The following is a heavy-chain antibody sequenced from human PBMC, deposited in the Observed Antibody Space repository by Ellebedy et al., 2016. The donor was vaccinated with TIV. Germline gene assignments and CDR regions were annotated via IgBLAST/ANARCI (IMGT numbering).Heavy chain of an antibody. CDR1: GFTVSSNY. Sequence: GESLKISCAVSGFTVSSNYMSWVRQAPGKGLEWVSIIYSGGSTYYADSVKGRFTISRDNSKNTLYLQMNSLRAEDTAVYYSARASRSLGYNTCYYNEDYYYYGMDVWGQGTTVTVSS. CDR2: IYSGGST. J-gene: IGHJ6*02. CDR3: ARASRSLGYNTCYYNEDYYYYGMDV. D-gene: IGHD3-9*01. V-gene: IGHV3-66*01.